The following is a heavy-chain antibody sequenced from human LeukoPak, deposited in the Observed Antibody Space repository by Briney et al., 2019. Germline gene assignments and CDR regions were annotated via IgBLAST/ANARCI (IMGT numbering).Heavy chain of an antibody. Sequence: GESLKISWKGSGYSFTAYWIGWVRQMPGKGLEWMGIIFPGDSDIAYSPSFQGHVTISADKSINTAYLQWSTLKASDTAIYYCATSESQTRFDSWGQGTLVTVSS. J-gene: IGHJ4*02. CDR3: ATSESQTRFDS. CDR2: IFPGDSDI. D-gene: IGHD1/OR15-1a*01. V-gene: IGHV5-51*01. CDR1: GYSFTAYW.